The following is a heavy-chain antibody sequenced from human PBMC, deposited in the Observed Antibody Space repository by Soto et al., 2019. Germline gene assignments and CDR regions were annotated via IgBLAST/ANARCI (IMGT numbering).Heavy chain of an antibody. CDR2: ISSSSSYI. V-gene: IGHV3-21*01. D-gene: IGHD6-6*01. CDR3: ARDAITARQKGNYYYGMDV. Sequence: PGGSLRLSCAASGFTFSSYSMNWVRQAPGKGLEWVSSISSSSSYIYYADSVKGRFTISRDNAKNSLYLQMNSLRAEDTAVYYCARDAITARQKGNYYYGMDVWGQGTTVTVSS. CDR1: GFTFSSYS. J-gene: IGHJ6*02.